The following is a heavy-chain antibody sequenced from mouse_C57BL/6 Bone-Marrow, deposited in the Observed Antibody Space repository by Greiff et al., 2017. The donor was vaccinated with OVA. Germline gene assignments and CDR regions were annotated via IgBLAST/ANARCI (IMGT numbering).Heavy chain of an antibody. Sequence: EVQGVESGGGLVQPKGSLKLSCAASGFSFNTYAMNWVRQAPGKGLEWVARIRSKSNNYATYYADSVKDRFTISRDDSESMLYLQMNNLKTEDTAMYYGVRRGLRYYYAMDYWGQGTSVTVAS. CDR2: IRSKSNNYAT. J-gene: IGHJ4*01. D-gene: IGHD2-4*01. CDR3: VRRGLRYYYAMDY. V-gene: IGHV10-1*01. CDR1: GFSFNTYA.